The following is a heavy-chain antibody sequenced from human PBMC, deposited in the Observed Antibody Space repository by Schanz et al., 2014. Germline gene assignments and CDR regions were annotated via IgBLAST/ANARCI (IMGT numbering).Heavy chain of an antibody. CDR1: GYIFINSG. D-gene: IGHD3-3*01. Sequence: QVQLVQSGAEVKKPGATVKVSCKASGYIFINSGISWVRQAPGQGLEWMGWISVYNHNKEYDQKFQGRVTMTTDTSTSTAYMALTDLRSDDTAVYYCARDRRFFDRDDLYYFDSWGQGTLVIVSS. CDR3: ARDRRFFDRDDLYYFDS. CDR2: ISVYNHNK. V-gene: IGHV1-18*01. J-gene: IGHJ4*02.